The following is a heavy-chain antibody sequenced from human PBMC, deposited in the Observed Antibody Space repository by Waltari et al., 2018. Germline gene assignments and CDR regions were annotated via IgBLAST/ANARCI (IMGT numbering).Heavy chain of an antibody. CDR2: TDSGGDT. CDR1: EITFSNYD. D-gene: IGHD3-10*01. CDR3: TRWNPYYVAFDM. Sequence: EVQLAASGGDLVQQGGSLSLSRQASEITFSNYDIPWVLRRPGRGLEWVSVTDSGGDTYYVASVKGRFTVSRENAKKSLYLQMNSLRAEDTAVYYCTRWNPYYVAFDMWGQGTMVTVSS. V-gene: IGHV3-13*01. J-gene: IGHJ3*02.